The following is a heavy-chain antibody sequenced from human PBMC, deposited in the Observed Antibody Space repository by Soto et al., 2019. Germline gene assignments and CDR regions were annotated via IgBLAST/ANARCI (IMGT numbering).Heavy chain of an antibody. V-gene: IGHV3-30-3*01. CDR3: ARELPRYSSSSALHYYYYGMDV. Sequence: LXLSGAASVFTVSGYGMHWVRQAPCRGLEWVAVISYDGSNKYYADSVKGRFTISRDNSKNTLYLQMNSLRAEDTAVYYCARELPRYSSSSALHYYYYGMDVWGQGTTVTVSS. J-gene: IGHJ6*02. CDR1: VFTVSGYG. CDR2: ISYDGSNK. D-gene: IGHD6-6*01.